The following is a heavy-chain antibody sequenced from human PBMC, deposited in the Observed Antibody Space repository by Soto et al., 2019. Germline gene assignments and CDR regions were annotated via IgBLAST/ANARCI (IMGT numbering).Heavy chain of an antibody. V-gene: IGHV3-21*06. CDR1: GFTFTRYS. CDR2: ISSTTNYI. CDR3: ARESEDLSSNLDY. J-gene: IGHJ4*02. Sequence: GGSLRLSCAASGFTFTRYSMNWVRQAPGKGLEWVASISSTTNYIYYGESLKGRLTISRDNAKNSMYLQMDTLRAEDTAVYYCARESEDLSSNLDYWGQGTLVTVSS.